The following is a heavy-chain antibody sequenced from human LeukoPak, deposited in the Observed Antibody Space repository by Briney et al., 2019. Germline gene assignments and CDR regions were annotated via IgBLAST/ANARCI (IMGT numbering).Heavy chain of an antibody. J-gene: IGHJ3*02. D-gene: IGHD3-10*01. CDR2: INPNSGGT. V-gene: IGHV1-2*02. Sequence: GASVKVSCKASGYTFTGYYMHWVRQAPGQGLEWMGWINPNSGGTNYAQKFQGRVTMTRDTSTSTVYMELSSLRSEDTAVYYCARDKNRRYGSGTSGPDAFDIWGQGTMVTVSS. CDR1: GYTFTGYY. CDR3: ARDKNRRYGSGTSGPDAFDI.